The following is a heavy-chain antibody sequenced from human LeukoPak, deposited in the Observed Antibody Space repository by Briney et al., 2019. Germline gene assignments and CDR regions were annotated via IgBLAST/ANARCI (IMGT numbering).Heavy chain of an antibody. CDR1: GFTFSSYA. D-gene: IGHD5-18*01. J-gene: IGHJ4*02. CDR3: ARSIVDTALDY. CDR2: ISYDGSNK. Sequence: GRSLRLSCAASGFTFSSYAVHWVRQAPGEGLEWVAVISYDGSNKYYADSVKGRFTISRDNSKNTLYLQMNSLRAEDTAVYYCARSIVDTALDYWGQGTLVTVSS. V-gene: IGHV3-30-3*01.